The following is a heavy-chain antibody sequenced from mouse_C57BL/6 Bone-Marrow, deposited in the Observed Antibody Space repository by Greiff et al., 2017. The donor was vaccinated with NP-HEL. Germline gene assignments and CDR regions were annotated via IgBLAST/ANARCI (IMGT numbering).Heavy chain of an antibody. CDR1: GYTFTSYW. Sequence: QVQLQQPGAELVKPGASVKLSCKASGYTFTSYWMPWVKQRPGQGLEWIGEIDPSDSYTNYNQKFKGKATLTVDTSSSTAYMQLSSLTSEDSAVYYCARGYWYFDVWGTGTTVTVSS. CDR3: ARGYWYFDV. CDR2: IDPSDSYT. V-gene: IGHV1-50*01. J-gene: IGHJ1*03.